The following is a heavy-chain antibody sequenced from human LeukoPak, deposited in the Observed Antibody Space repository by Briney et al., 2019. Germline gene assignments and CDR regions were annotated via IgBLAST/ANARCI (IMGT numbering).Heavy chain of an antibody. Sequence: GGSLRLSCAASGFTFSSYYMSWVRQAPGKGLEWVGRIRSKANSYATAYAASVKGRFTISRDDSKNTAYLQMSSLKTEDTAVYYCTRDRYSGSTWGQGTLVTVSS. CDR1: GFTFSSYY. J-gene: IGHJ5*02. CDR3: TRDRYSGST. V-gene: IGHV3-73*01. CDR2: IRSKANSYAT. D-gene: IGHD1-26*01.